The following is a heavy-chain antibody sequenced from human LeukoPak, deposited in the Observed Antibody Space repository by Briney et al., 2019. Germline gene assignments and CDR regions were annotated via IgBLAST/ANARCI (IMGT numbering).Heavy chain of an antibody. Sequence: GGSLRLSCAASGFTFSSYSMNWVRQAPGKGLEWVSYISSSSSTIYYADSVKGRFTISRDNAKNSLYLQMNSLRDEDTAVYYCARDTPAYLTKGNAFDIWGQGTMVTVSS. J-gene: IGHJ3*02. CDR2: ISSSSSTI. CDR1: GFTFSSYS. CDR3: ARDTPAYLTKGNAFDI. D-gene: IGHD2-8*01. V-gene: IGHV3-48*02.